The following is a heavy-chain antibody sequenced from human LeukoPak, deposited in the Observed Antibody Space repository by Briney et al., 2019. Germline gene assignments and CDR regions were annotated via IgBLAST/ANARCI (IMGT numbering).Heavy chain of an antibody. CDR1: GFTFSSYW. CDR2: INWNGGST. J-gene: IGHJ3*02. V-gene: IGHV3-20*04. Sequence: GGSLRLSCAASGFTFSSYWMSWVRQAPGKGLEWVSGINWNGGSTGYADSVKGRFTISRDNAKNSLYLQMNSLRAEDTALYYCARDYGDYVGDAFDIWGQGTMVTVSS. D-gene: IGHD4-17*01. CDR3: ARDYGDYVGDAFDI.